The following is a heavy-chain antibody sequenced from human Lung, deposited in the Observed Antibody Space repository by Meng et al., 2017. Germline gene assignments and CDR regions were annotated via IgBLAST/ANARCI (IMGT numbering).Heavy chain of an antibody. V-gene: IGHV3-21*01. CDR2: ISSDSRYI. J-gene: IGHJ4*02. Sequence: EVQLVESGGGLVTPGGSLRLSCAASGFTFSNYSMNWVRQAPGKELEWASSISSDSRYIFYADSVKGRFTISRDNGKKLLYLQMNSLSPEDTAVFYCARFETVGVATGDFWGQGTLVTVSS. D-gene: IGHD2-15*01. CDR3: ARFETVGVATGDF. CDR1: GFTFSNYS.